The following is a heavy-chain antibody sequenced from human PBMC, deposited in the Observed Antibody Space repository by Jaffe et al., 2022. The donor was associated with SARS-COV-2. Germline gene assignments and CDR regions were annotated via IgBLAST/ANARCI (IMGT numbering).Heavy chain of an antibody. CDR2: TRNKANSYTT. D-gene: IGHD6-6*01. V-gene: IGHV3-72*01. Sequence: QLVESGGGLVQPGGSLRLSCAASGFTFSDHYMDWVRQAPGKGLEWVGRTRNKANSYTTEYAASVKGRFTIWRDDSKNSLYLQMNSLKTEDTAVYYCARTVVAARPETMDVWGQGTTVTVSS. CDR3: ARTVVAARPETMDV. J-gene: IGHJ6*02. CDR1: GFTFSDHY.